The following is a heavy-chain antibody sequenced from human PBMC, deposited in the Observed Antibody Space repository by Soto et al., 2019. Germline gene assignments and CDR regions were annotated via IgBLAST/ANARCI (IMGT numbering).Heavy chain of an antibody. V-gene: IGHV3-33*01. D-gene: IGHD6-19*01. CDR2: IWYDGSRK. CDR1: GLTFSSHS. Sequence: PGGSLRLSCAASGLTFSSHSMHWVRQAPGKGLEWVAIIWYDGSRKYYADSVKGRFTISKDNSKNTVYLQMDSLRAEDTAVYYCARDMDAWYHNGWFHYFDYWGQGTLVTVSS. CDR3: ARDMDAWYHNGWFHYFDY. J-gene: IGHJ4*02.